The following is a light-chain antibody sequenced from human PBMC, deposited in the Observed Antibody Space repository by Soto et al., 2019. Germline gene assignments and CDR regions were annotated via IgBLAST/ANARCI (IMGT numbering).Light chain of an antibody. V-gene: IGKV3-11*01. CDR3: QQRFDWPLT. J-gene: IGKJ4*01. CDR1: QIVGTT. CDR2: DAS. Sequence: IVLTQSPATLSLSPGERASLSCRASQIVGTTLAWYQQRPGQAPRLLIYDASKRAAGIPARFSDRGSGTDFTLTISGLEPEDFAVYYCQQRFDWPLTFGGGTKVEIK.